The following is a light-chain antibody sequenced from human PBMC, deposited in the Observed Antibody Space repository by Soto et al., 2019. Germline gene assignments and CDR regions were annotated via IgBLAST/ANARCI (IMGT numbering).Light chain of an antibody. CDR1: SSNIGSNY. J-gene: IGLJ2*01. V-gene: IGLV1-47*01. CDR3: AAWDDSLSGVV. Sequence: QSVLTQSPSASGTPGQRVTISCSGSSSNIGSNYVFWYQHLPGTAPKLLIYRNNQRPSGVPVRFSGSKSGTSASLAISGLRSEDETDYYCAAWDDSLSGVVFGGGTKLTVL. CDR2: RNN.